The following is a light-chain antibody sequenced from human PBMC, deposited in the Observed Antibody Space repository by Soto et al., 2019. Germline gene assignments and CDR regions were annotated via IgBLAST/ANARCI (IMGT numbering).Light chain of an antibody. CDR1: QSLSRTY. CDR2: GAS. CDR3: QLYGGSPPLT. V-gene: IGKV3-20*01. Sequence: ENVLTQSPGTLSLSPGDRATLSCRASQSLSRTYIAWYQQQPGQAPRLLIYGASNWATGIPDRFSGSGSGTDFTLTISRLEREDLAVYYGQLYGGSPPLTCGGGNKVEIK. J-gene: IGKJ4*01.